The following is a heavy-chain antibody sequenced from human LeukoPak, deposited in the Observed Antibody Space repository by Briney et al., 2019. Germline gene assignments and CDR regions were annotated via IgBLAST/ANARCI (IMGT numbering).Heavy chain of an antibody. J-gene: IGHJ4*02. CDR2: INPNSGNT. CDR1: GYTFNSYD. V-gene: IGHV1-8*03. CDR3: ATDVTGTAPYDF. D-gene: IGHD1-7*01. Sequence: ASVKVSCKASGYTFNSYDINWVRQATGQGLEWVGWINPNSGNTGYAQEFQGRVTIIRDTSLSTAYMELSSLRSEDTAVYYCATDVTGTAPYDFWGQGTLVTVSS.